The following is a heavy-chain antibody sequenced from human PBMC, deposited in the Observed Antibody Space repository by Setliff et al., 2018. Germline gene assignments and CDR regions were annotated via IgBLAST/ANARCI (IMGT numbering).Heavy chain of an antibody. CDR1: GGTFSSYA. D-gene: IGHD6-13*01. CDR3: ARDPFAVRAATNWYDH. Sequence: SVKVSCKASGGTFSSYAISWVRQAPGQGLEWMGGIIPIFGTATYAQKFQGRVTITADKSTSTVSMELFSLRSEDTAVYYCARDPFAVRAATNWYDHWGQGTQVTVSS. V-gene: IGHV1-69*06. CDR2: IIPIFGTA. J-gene: IGHJ5*02.